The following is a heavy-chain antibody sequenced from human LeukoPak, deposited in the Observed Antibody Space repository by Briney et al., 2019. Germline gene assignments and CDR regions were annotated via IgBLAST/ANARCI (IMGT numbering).Heavy chain of an antibody. CDR1: GFIFSNAW. CDR2: IKTKVDGWTT. J-gene: IGHJ4*02. D-gene: IGHD1-14*01. Sequence: GGSLRLSCAASGFIFSNAWMSWVRQAPGKGLEWVGRIKTKVDGWTTDYAAPVKGRFTISRDDSEKMLFLQMNSLITEDTAVYHCTTDLRWYNIWYAGYWGQGTLVTVSS. V-gene: IGHV3-15*01. CDR3: TTDLRWYNIWYAGY.